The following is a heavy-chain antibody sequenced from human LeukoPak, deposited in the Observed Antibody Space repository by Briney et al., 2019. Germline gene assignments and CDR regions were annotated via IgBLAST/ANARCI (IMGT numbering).Heavy chain of an antibody. J-gene: IGHJ4*02. CDR3: AKESNTLDY. CDR2: IKQDGSES. V-gene: IGHV3-7*01. Sequence: PGGSLRLSCAASGFTFSSYWTSWVRQAPGKGLEWVANIKQDGSESYYVDSVKGRFTFSRDNAKNSLYLQISSLRAEDTAVYYCAKESNTLDYWGQGTLVTVSS. D-gene: IGHD1/OR15-1a*01. CDR1: GFTFSSYW.